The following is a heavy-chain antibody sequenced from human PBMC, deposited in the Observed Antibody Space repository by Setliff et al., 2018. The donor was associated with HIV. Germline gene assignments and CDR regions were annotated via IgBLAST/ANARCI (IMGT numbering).Heavy chain of an antibody. V-gene: IGHV4-30-4*08. CDR3: ARGRPFGKFVDYFDS. Sequence: SETLSLTCSVSGGSITNDNNYWGWIRQSPGKGLEWIGYIFYNENTQYDPSLKSRVSMSVDTSKNQFSLNLRTVTAADTAIYFCARGRPFGKFVDYFDSWGQGKLVTVSS. J-gene: IGHJ4*02. CDR1: GGSITNDNNY. CDR2: IFYNENT. D-gene: IGHD2-21*01.